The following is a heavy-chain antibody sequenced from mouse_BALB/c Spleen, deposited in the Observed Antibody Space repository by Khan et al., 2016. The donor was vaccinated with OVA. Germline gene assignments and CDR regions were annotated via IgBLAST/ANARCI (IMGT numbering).Heavy chain of an antibody. CDR3: ARHGYVAWFAY. D-gene: IGHD2-2*01. V-gene: IGHV1S135*01. CDR2: IGPFNGGT. CDR1: GYSFTSYY. Sequence: LQQSGPELMKPGASVKISCKASGYSFTSYYIHWVKQSHGKSLEWIGYIGPFNGGTSYNPKFKGKATLTVDKSSSTAYMHLSSLTSDDSAVYYCARHGYVAWFAYWGQGTLVTVSA. J-gene: IGHJ3*01.